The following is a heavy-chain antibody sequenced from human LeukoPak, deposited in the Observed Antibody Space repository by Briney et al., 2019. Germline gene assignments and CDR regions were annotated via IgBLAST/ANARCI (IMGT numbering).Heavy chain of an antibody. D-gene: IGHD6-19*01. Sequence: GGSLRLSCAASGFTFSSYGMHWVRQAPGKGLEWVAVISYDGSNKYYADSVKGRFTISRDNSKNTLYLQMNSLRAEDTAVYYCAKEVYLSSGWPYYYYYYGMDVWGQGTTVTVSS. CDR1: GFTFSSYG. V-gene: IGHV3-30*18. J-gene: IGHJ6*02. CDR3: AKEVYLSSGWPYYYYYYGMDV. CDR2: ISYDGSNK.